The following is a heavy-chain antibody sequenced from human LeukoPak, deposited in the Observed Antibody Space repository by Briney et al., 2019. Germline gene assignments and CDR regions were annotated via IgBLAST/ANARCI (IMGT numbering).Heavy chain of an antibody. Sequence: GGSLRLSCAASGFTFSSYAMSWVRQAPGKGLEWVSAISGSGGSTYYADSVKGRFTISGDNSKNTLYLQMNSLRAEDTAVYYCAKGPLYYYDSSGYCYFDYWGQGTLVTVSS. CDR1: GFTFSSYA. CDR2: ISGSGGST. V-gene: IGHV3-23*01. CDR3: AKGPLYYYDSSGYCYFDY. D-gene: IGHD3-22*01. J-gene: IGHJ4*02.